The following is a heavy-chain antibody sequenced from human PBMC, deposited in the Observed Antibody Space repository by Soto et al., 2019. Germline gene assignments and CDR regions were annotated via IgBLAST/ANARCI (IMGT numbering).Heavy chain of an antibody. CDR1: GYTFTRNG. V-gene: IGHV1-18*01. Sequence: QVQLVQSGAAVKEPGASVKVSCKPSGYTFTRNGISWVRQAPGQGLEWVGWISTNSGNTDYAQKLQGRVTFTTDTSTNTAYLELRSLRSDETAVYYCATDKDYMLHYWGQGTLVTVSS. D-gene: IGHD4-4*01. CDR2: ISTNSGNT. J-gene: IGHJ4*02. CDR3: ATDKDYMLHY.